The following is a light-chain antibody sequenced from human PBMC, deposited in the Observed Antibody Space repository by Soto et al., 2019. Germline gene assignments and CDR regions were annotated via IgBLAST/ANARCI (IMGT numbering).Light chain of an antibody. V-gene: IGKV3-20*01. CDR1: QSISNY. CDR2: AAS. CDR3: QQYGGSPRT. J-gene: IGKJ2*01. Sequence: EIVLTQSPGTLSLSPGERATLFCRASQSISNYLAWYQQRPGQSPRLLIYAASSRATGVPDRSSGGGSATDFTLTVSRREPEDFAVYYCQQYGGSPRTFGQGTKLEIK.